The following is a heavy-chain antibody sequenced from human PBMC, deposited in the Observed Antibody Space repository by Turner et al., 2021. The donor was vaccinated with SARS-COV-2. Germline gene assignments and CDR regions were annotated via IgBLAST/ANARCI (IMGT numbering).Heavy chain of an antibody. CDR1: GFCFSSYA. Sequence: EVQLLESGGDWIQQGGSLILPCDASGFCFSSYAMNWVLQAPGKGLEWVSALRGTGSSTFYANSVRGRFTISRDNYKTTLYLQMNSLRVDDTAIYYCAKGGTGNYGVSDYWGQGTLVTVSA. V-gene: IGHV3-23*01. J-gene: IGHJ4*02. CDR3: AKGGTGNYGVSDY. CDR2: LRGTGSST. D-gene: IGHD2-8*02.